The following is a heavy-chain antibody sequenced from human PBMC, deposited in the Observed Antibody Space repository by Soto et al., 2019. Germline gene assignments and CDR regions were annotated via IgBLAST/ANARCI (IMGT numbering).Heavy chain of an antibody. V-gene: IGHV3-53*01. J-gene: IGHJ3*02. Sequence: GGSLRLSCAASGFSFSGKNYLTWVRQAPGKGLEWISALYSSDGTYYADSVKGRFSVSRDNSKNTFYLQLHSLRPEDTALYFCATWLQREHAFDIWGLGTMVTVSS. CDR2: LYSSDGT. CDR1: GFSFSGKNY. CDR3: ATWLQREHAFDI. D-gene: IGHD1-1*01.